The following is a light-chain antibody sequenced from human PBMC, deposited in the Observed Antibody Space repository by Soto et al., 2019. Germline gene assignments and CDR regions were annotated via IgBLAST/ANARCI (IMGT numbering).Light chain of an antibody. CDR3: QQFSSYPLT. CDR1: QTVRNNY. CDR2: DAS. J-gene: IGKJ4*01. Sequence: EVVLTQSPGTLSLSPGERATLSCRASQTVRNNYLAWYQQKPGQAPRLLIYDASSRATGIPDRFSGGGSGTDVTLTISRLEPEDFAVYYCQQFSSYPLTFGGGTKVEI. V-gene: IGKV3-20*01.